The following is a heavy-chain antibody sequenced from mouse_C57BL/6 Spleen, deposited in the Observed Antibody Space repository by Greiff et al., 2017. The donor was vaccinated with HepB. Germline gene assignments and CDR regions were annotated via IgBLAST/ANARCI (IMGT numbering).Heavy chain of an antibody. V-gene: IGHV1-22*01. CDR3: ARGYYGSPDYFDY. Sequence: EVQLQQSGPELVKPGASVKMSCKASGYTFTDYNMHWVKQSHGKSLEWIGYINPNNGGTSYNQKFKGKATLTVNKSSSTAYMELRSLTSEDSAVYYCARGYYGSPDYFDYWGQGTTLTVSS. J-gene: IGHJ2*01. D-gene: IGHD1-1*01. CDR1: GYTFTDYN. CDR2: INPNNGGT.